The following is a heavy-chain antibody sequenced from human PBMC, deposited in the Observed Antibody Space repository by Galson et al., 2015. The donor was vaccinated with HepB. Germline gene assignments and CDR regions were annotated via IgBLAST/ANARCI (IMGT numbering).Heavy chain of an antibody. CDR1: EFSLSTSGVG. J-gene: IGHJ1*01. CDR3: AHTYYYDSSWGIREAYFQH. CDR2: IYWDDDK. V-gene: IGHV2-5*02. D-gene: IGHD3-22*01. Sequence: PALVKPTQTLTLTCTFSEFSLSTSGVGVGWIRQPPGKALEWLALIYWDDDKRYSPSLKSRLTITKDTSKNQVVLTMTNMDPVDTATYYCAHTYYYDSSWGIREAYFQHWGQGTTVTVSS.